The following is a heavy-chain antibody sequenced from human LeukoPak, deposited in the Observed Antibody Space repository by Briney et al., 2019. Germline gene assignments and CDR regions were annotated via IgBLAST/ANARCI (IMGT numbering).Heavy chain of an antibody. V-gene: IGHV3-53*01. D-gene: IGHD3-22*01. CDR2: IYSGGST. J-gene: IGHJ4*02. Sequence: PGGSLRLSCAASGFTVSSNYMSWVRQAPGKGLEWVSVIYSGGSTYYADSVKGRFTISRDNSKNTLYLQMNSLRAEDTAVYYCARDSSGYYYDSSGYYYRWGQGTLVTVSS. CDR1: GFTVSSNY. CDR3: ARDSSGYYYDSSGYYYR.